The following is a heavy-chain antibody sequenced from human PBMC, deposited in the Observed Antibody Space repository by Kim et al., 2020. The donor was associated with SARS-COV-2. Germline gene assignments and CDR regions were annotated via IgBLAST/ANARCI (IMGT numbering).Heavy chain of an antibody. J-gene: IGHJ5*02. CDR3: ARDVAAAGLNWFDP. D-gene: IGHD6-13*01. V-gene: IGHV3-64*01. CDR2: ISSNGGST. CDR1: GFTFSSYA. Sequence: GGSLRLSCAASGFTFSSYAMDWVRQAPGKGLEYVSAISSNGGSTYYANSVKGRFTISRDNSKNTLYLQMGSLRAEDMAVYYCARDVAAAGLNWFDPWGQGTLVTVSS.